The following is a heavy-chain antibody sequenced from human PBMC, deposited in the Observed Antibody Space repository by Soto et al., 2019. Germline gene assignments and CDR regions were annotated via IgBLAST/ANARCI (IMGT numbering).Heavy chain of an antibody. CDR2: ISYDGSNK. CDR3: ARDLKYYYDSSGYTRYGMDV. CDR1: GFTFSSYA. J-gene: IGHJ6*02. Sequence: QVQLVESGGGVVQSGRSLRLSCAASGFTFSSYAMHWVRQAPGKGLEWVAVISYDGSNKYYADSVKGRFTISRDNSKNTLYLQMNSLRAEDTAVYYCARDLKYYYDSSGYTRYGMDVWGQGTTVTVSS. V-gene: IGHV3-30-3*01. D-gene: IGHD3-22*01.